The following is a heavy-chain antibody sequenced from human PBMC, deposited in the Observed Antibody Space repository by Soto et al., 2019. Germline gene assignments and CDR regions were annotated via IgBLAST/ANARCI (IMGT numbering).Heavy chain of an antibody. CDR3: ARPAAYYDSSGYYSSNWFDP. CDR2: IYYSGST. D-gene: IGHD3-22*01. J-gene: IGHJ5*02. V-gene: IGHV4-39*01. CDR1: GGSISSSSYY. Sequence: SETLSLTCTVSGGSISSSSYYWGWIRQPPGKGLEWIGSIYYSGSTYYNPSLKSRVTISIDTSKNQFSLKLSSVTAADTAVYYCARPAAYYDSSGYYSSNWFDPWGQGTLVTVSS.